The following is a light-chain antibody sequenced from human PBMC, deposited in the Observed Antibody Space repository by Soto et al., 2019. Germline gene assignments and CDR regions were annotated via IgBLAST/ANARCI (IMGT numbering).Light chain of an antibody. CDR2: AAS. CDR3: QHYNSYSEA. CDR1: QDISSY. Sequence: IQVTQSPSSLSASVGDRVTITCRASQDISSYLAWYQQKPGKAPTLLIYAASTLQSGVASRFSGSGSGTEFTLIISGLQPDDSATYYCQHYNSYSEAFGQGTKVDIK. V-gene: IGKV1-9*01. J-gene: IGKJ1*01.